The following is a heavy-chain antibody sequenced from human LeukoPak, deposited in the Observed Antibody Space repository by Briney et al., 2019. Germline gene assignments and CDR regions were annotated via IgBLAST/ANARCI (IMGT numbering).Heavy chain of an antibody. CDR1: GGSISSYY. D-gene: IGHD3-10*01. V-gene: IGHV4-59*08. CDR2: IYYSGGT. Sequence: PSETLSLTCTVSGGSISSYYWSWIRQPPGEGLEWIGYIYYSGGTNYNPSLKSRVTISVDTSKNQFSLKLSSVTAADTAVYYCASSNYYGSGSYLHPLDYWGQGTLVTVSS. CDR3: ASSNYYGSGSYLHPLDY. J-gene: IGHJ4*02.